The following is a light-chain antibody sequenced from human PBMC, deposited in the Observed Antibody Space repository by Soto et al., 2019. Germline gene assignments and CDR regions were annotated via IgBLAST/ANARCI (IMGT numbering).Light chain of an antibody. CDR1: NIGSKS. CDR3: QVWDSSSDHVV. J-gene: IGLJ2*01. V-gene: IGLV3-21*04. CDR2: YDS. Sequence: LTQPPSVSVAPGKTARITCGGNNIGSKSVHWYQQKPGQAPVLVIYYDSDRPSGIPERFSGSNSGNTATLTISRVEAGDEADYYCQVWDSSSDHVVFGGGTKVTVL.